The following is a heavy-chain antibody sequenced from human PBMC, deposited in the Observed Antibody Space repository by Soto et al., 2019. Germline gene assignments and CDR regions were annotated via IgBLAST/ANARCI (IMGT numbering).Heavy chain of an antibody. J-gene: IGHJ4*02. CDR1: GFTFSNYG. D-gene: IGHD1-7*01. CDR2: IWHDGKNK. CDR3: ARDPGNYEDIDY. V-gene: IGHV3-33*01. Sequence: QVQVVESGGGVVQPGRSLRLSCATSGFTFSNYGMHWVRQAPGKGLEWVAVIWHDGKNKYYADSVKGRFTISRDNSKNTLYLQMDSLRAEDTAVYHCARDPGNYEDIDYWGQGTLVTVSS.